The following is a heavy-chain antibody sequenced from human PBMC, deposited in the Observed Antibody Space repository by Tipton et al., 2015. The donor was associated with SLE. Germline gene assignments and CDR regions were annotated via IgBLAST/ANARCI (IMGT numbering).Heavy chain of an antibody. CDR3: ARVPRTFYYDYSGHFDY. CDR2: IYYTMSA. Sequence: TLSLTCTVSGGSISSRSYFWGWIRQHPGKGLEWIGYIYYTMSAYYNPSLKSRVIISLDTSKNHFSLKLSSVTAADTAVYYCARVPRTFYYDYSGHFDYWGPGTLVTVSS. V-gene: IGHV4-31*03. J-gene: IGHJ4*02. CDR1: GGSISSRSYF. D-gene: IGHD3-22*01.